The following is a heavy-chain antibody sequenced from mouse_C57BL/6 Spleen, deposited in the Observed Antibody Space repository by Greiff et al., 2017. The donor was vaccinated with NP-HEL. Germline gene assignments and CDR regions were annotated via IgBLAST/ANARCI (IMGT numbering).Heavy chain of an antibody. CDR2: ISSGSSTI. CDR3: ARRNYSNKPMDY. CDR1: GFTFSDYG. Sequence: EVKLMESGGGLVKPGGSLKLSCAASGFTFSDYGMHWVRQAPEKGLEWVAYISSGSSTIYYADTVKGRFTISRDNAKNTLFLQMTSLRSEDTAMYYCARRNYSNKPMDYWGQGTSVTVSS. D-gene: IGHD2-5*01. V-gene: IGHV5-17*01. J-gene: IGHJ4*01.